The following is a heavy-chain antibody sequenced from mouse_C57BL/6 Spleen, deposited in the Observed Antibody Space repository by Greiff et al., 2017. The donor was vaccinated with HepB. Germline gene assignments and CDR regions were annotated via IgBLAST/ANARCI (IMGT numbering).Heavy chain of an antibody. J-gene: IGHJ2*01. CDR1: GYTFTSYT. D-gene: IGHD1-2*01. Sequence: VKLQESGAELARPGASVKMSCKASGYTFTSYTMHWVKQRPGQGLEWIGYINPSSGYTKYNQKFKDKATLTADKSSSTAYMQLSSLTSEDSAVHYCAREAAGDYWGQGTTLTVSS. V-gene: IGHV1-4*01. CDR3: AREAAGDY. CDR2: INPSSGYT.